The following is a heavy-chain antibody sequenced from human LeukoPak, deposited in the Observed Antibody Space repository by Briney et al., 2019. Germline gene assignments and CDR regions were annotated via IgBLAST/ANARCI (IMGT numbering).Heavy chain of an antibody. J-gene: IGHJ5*02. V-gene: IGHV3-23*01. D-gene: IGHD3-10*02. CDR2: ISGSGGST. CDR1: GFTFSSYA. CDR3: AKRLNYYVPKRDSDP. Sequence: PGGSLRLSCAASGFTFSSYAMSWVRQAPGKGLEWVSAISGSGGSTYYADSVKGRFTISRDNSKNTLYLQMNSLRAEDTAVCYCAKRLNYYVPKRDSDPWGQGTLVTVSS.